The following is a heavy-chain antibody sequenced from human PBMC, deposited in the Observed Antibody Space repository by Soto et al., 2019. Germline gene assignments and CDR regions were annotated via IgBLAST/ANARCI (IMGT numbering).Heavy chain of an antibody. CDR2: ISASGSTR. Sequence: EVQLLESGGGLVQPGGSLRLSCAASGFAFSQFDMSWVRQAPGKGLEWVSAISASGSTRPYTDSVRGRFTISRDNIRNTVDPQMNNLRAEDTAVYYCTSHQIAICDYWGRGTLVTVSS. D-gene: IGHD2-2*02. J-gene: IGHJ4*02. CDR3: TSHQIAICDY. V-gene: IGHV3-23*01. CDR1: GFAFSQFD.